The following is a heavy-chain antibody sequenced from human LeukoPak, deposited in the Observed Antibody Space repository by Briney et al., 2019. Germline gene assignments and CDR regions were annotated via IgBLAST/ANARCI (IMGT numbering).Heavy chain of an antibody. CDR1: GGSISSSSYY. Sequence: SETLSLTCTVSGGSISSSSYYWGWIRQPPGKGLEWIGSIYYSGSTYYNPSLKSRVTISVDTSKNQFSLKLSSVTAADTAVYYCARAGFWFDPWGQGTLVTVSS. J-gene: IGHJ5*02. V-gene: IGHV4-39*07. CDR3: ARAGFWFDP. CDR2: IYYSGST.